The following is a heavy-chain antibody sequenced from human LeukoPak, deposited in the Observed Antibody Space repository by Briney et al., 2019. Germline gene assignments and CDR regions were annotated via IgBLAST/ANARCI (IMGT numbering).Heavy chain of an antibody. CDR3: AKDIGYSYGLPYDAFDI. CDR2: ISGSGGST. D-gene: IGHD5-18*01. Sequence: GGSLRLSCAASGFTFSSYAMSWVRQAPGKGLEWVSAISGSGGSTYYADSVKGRFTISRDNSKNTLYPQMNSLRAEDTAVYYCAKDIGYSYGLPYDAFDIWGQGTMVTVSS. CDR1: GFTFSSYA. V-gene: IGHV3-23*01. J-gene: IGHJ3*02.